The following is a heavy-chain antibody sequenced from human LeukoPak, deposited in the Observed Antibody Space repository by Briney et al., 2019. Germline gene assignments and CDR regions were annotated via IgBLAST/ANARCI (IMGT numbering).Heavy chain of an antibody. J-gene: IGHJ4*02. Sequence: GGSLRLSCAASGFTFSSYWMYWVRQVPGKGLVWVSRISGDGSSTSYADSVKGRFTISRDNAKNTLYLQMNSLRAEDTAVYYCARGGTIFGVVIVDYWGQGTLVTVSS. D-gene: IGHD3-3*01. V-gene: IGHV3-74*01. CDR3: ARGGTIFGVVIVDY. CDR2: ISGDGSST. CDR1: GFTFSSYW.